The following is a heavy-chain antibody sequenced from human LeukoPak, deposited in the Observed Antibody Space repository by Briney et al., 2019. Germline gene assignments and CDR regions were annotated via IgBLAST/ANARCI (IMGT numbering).Heavy chain of an antibody. J-gene: IGHJ4*02. D-gene: IGHD6-19*01. CDR3: TTEVYSSGWYFY. CDR1: GFTFSNAW. Sequence: GGSLRLSCAASGFTFSNAWMSWVRQAPGKGLEWVGRIKSKTDGGTTDYAAPAKGRFTISRDDSKNTLYLQMNSLKTEDTAVYYCTTEVYSSGWYFYWGQGTLVTVSS. V-gene: IGHV3-15*01. CDR2: IKSKTDGGTT.